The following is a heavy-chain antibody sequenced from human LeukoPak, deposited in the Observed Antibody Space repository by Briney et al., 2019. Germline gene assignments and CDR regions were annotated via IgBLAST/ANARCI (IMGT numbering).Heavy chain of an antibody. D-gene: IGHD5-12*01. CDR1: GFTFSSYW. V-gene: IGHV3-74*01. CDR3: ARSLPCRGYSPHDCGAFDI. CDR2: INTGGSDT. Sequence: GQSLRLSCAASGFTFSSYWIHWVRQAPGEGLVWVSRINTGGSDTIYAESVKGRFTISRDNAKNTVYLQMNSLRAGDTAVYYCARSLPCRGYSPHDCGAFDIWGQGTMVTVSS. J-gene: IGHJ3*02.